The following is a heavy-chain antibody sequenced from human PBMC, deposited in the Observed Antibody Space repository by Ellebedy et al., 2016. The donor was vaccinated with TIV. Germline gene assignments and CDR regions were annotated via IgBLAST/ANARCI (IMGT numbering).Heavy chain of an antibody. V-gene: IGHV1-69*13. J-gene: IGHJ4*02. D-gene: IGHD4-17*01. Sequence: SVKVSCXASGGTFTSYDINWVRQATGQGLEWMGGIIPIFGTANYAQKFQGRVTITADESTSTAYMELSSLRSEDTAVYYCAREGYGDVDYWGQGTLVTVSS. CDR2: IIPIFGTA. CDR1: GGTFTSYD. CDR3: AREGYGDVDY.